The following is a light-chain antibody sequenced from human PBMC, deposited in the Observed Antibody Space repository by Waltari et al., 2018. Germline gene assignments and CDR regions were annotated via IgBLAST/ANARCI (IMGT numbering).Light chain of an antibody. CDR1: QTTRDY. V-gene: IGKV1-39*01. CDR3: QQSYSAPYT. J-gene: IGKJ2*01. Sequence: DIQMTQSPSSLSASLGDSASITSRASQTTRDYLNWYQQRPGKAPTLLISSASTLESGVSSRFSGVGSGTDFTLTITSLQREDIATYYCQQSYSAPYTFGQGTKLEI. CDR2: SAS.